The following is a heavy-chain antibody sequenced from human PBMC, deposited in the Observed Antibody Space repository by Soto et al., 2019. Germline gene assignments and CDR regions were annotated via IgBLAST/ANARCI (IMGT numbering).Heavy chain of an antibody. D-gene: IGHD3-22*01. CDR1: GGSSIGGGCC. CDR2: IYYSGST. V-gene: IGHV4-31*03. Sequence: PSETLSLSCTVSGGSSIGGGCCWSWIRQHPGKGLEWIGYIYYSGSTYYNPSLKSRVTISVDTSKNQFSLKLSSVTAADTAVYYCARADDSSRYPPASFDYWGQGTLVTVSS. CDR3: ARADDSSRYPPASFDY. J-gene: IGHJ4*02.